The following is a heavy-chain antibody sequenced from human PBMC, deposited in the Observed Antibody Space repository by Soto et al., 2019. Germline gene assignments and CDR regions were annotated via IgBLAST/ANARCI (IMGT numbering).Heavy chain of an antibody. Sequence: SVKVSCKASGGTFSSYTISWVRQAPGQGLEWMGRIIPILGIANYAQKFQGRVTITADKSTSTAYMELSSLRSEDTAVYFCAKADDYNYGGSGGQNDFWGQGTLVTVSS. CDR1: GGTFSSYT. V-gene: IGHV1-69*02. D-gene: IGHD4-4*01. J-gene: IGHJ4*02. CDR2: IIPILGIA. CDR3: AKADDYNYGGSGGQNDF.